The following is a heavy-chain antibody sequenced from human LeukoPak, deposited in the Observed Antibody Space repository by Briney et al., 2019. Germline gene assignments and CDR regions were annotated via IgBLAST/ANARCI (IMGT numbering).Heavy chain of an antibody. CDR2: IYPSDSDT. CDR3: ARLSPGVGATAEY. CDR1: GYSFSSNW. D-gene: IGHD1-26*01. Sequence: GESLKLSCKGSGYSFSSNWIGWVRQMPGKGLEWMGIIYPSDSDTRYNPSFQGQVTISVDRSISTTSLQWRSLKASDTATYYCARLSPGVGATAEYWGQGTLVTVSS. J-gene: IGHJ4*02. V-gene: IGHV5-51*01.